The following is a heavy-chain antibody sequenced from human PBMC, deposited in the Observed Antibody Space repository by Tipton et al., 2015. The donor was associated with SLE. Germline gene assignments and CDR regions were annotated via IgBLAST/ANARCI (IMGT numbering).Heavy chain of an antibody. CDR1: GGSISSGSYY. J-gene: IGHJ6*03. CDR3: ARVPPYCSSSSCYTPYYYYMDV. V-gene: IGHV4-61*02. CDR2: IYTSGST. D-gene: IGHD2-2*02. Sequence: TLSLTCTVSGGSISSGSYYWSWIRQPAGKGLEWIGRIYTSGSTNYNPSLKSRVTISVDTSKNQFSLKLSSVTAADTAVYYCARVPPYCSSSSCYTPYYYYMDVWGKGTTVTVSS.